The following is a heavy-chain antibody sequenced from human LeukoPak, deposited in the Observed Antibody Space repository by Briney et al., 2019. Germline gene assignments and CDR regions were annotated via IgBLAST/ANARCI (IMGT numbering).Heavy chain of an antibody. Sequence: ASVKVSCKASGYTFTGYYMHWVRQAPGQGLEWMGRINPNSGGTNYAQKFQGRVTKTRDTSISTAYMELSRLRSDDTAVYYCARGLTLWFGGLFGGLIDYWGQGTLVTVSS. CDR3: ARGLTLWFGGLFGGLIDY. CDR2: INPNSGGT. J-gene: IGHJ4*02. CDR1: GYTFTGYY. V-gene: IGHV1-2*06. D-gene: IGHD3-10*01.